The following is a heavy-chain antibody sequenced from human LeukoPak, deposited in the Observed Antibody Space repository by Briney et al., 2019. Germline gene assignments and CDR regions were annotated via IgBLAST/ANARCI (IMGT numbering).Heavy chain of an antibody. J-gene: IGHJ1*01. V-gene: IGHV3-30*02. CDR2: IRYDGSNK. CDR1: GFTFSSYG. D-gene: IGHD2-21*01. CDR3: AKDPHFGGYCGGDCYSEYFQH. Sequence: GGSLRLSCAASGFTFSSYGMHWVRQAPGKGLEWVAFIRYDGSNKYYADSVKGRFTISRDNSKNTLYLQMNSLRAEDTAVYYCAKDPHFGGYCGGDCYSEYFQHWGQGTLVTVSS.